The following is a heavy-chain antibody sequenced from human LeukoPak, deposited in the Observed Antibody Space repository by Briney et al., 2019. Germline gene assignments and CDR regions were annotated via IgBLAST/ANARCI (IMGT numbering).Heavy chain of an antibody. CDR1: GFTFNNYL. Sequence: PGGSLRLSCAASGFTFNNYLMHWVRQAPGKGLEWVANIKQDGSEKYYVDSVKGRFTISRDNAKNSLYLQMNSLRAEDTALYYCARDLRYYDILTGYSDAFGIWGQGTMVTVSS. CDR2: IKQDGSEK. D-gene: IGHD3-9*01. V-gene: IGHV3-7*03. CDR3: ARDLRYYDILTGYSDAFGI. J-gene: IGHJ3*02.